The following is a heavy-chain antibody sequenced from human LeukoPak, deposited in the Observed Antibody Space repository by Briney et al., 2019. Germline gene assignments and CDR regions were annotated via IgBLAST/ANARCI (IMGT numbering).Heavy chain of an antibody. J-gene: IGHJ4*02. CDR1: GFTFSSYS. Sequence: GGSLRLSCVASGFTFSSYSMNWVRQAPGKGLECVSSIHGDGTRYYADSVKGRFSITRDNSKNTLYLHMNSLRAEDTAVYHCATRIAATGRYYSDFWGQGTLVTVSS. D-gene: IGHD6-13*01. CDR2: IHGDGTR. V-gene: IGHV3-53*01. CDR3: ATRIAATGRYYSDF.